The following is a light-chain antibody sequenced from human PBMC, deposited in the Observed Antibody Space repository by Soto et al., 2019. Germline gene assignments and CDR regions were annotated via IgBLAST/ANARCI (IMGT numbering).Light chain of an antibody. CDR2: GAS. J-gene: IGKJ5*01. Sequence: IVLTHSPDTLSLSPGERATLSCRASQSVGNNYLAWYQQRPGQAPRLVIYGASNRATGIPDRFSGSGSGTDFTLTISRLEPEDFAVYFCQRYGSSPLITFGQGTRLETK. V-gene: IGKV3-20*01. CDR1: QSVGNNY. CDR3: QRYGSSPLIT.